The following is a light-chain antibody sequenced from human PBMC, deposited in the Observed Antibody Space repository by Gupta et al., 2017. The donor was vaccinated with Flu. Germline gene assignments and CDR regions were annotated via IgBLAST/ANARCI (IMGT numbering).Light chain of an antibody. CDR2: NTN. J-gene: IGLJ3*02. CDR1: SGSVSANYY. V-gene: IGLV8-61*01. CDR3: VLFMGSGISV. Sequence: VTLTCGLSSGSVSANYYPSWYQQTPGQAPRTLIYNTNTRSSGVPDRFSGSILENKAALTITGAQADDESDYYCVLFMGSGISVFGGGTKVTVL.